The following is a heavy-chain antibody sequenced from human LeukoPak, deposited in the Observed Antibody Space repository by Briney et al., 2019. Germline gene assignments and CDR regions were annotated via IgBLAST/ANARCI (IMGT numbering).Heavy chain of an antibody. CDR3: ARVTYYYDSSGYRDFYFDY. V-gene: IGHV3-53*01. Sequence: GGSLRLSCAASGFTISTNYMSWVRQAPGKGLEWVSIIYSDGSTYYADSVKGRSTISRDNSKSTLYLQMNSLRAEDTAVYYCARVTYYYDSSGYRDFYFDYWGQGTLVTVSS. CDR2: IYSDGST. D-gene: IGHD3-22*01. J-gene: IGHJ4*02. CDR1: GFTISTNY.